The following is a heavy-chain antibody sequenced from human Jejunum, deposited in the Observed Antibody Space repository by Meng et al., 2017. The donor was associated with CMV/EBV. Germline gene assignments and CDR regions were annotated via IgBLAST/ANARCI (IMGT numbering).Heavy chain of an antibody. J-gene: IGHJ4*02. Sequence: FTFDDYAMHCVRQAPGKGLEWVSGISWNGDNIDYADSVRGRFTISRDNAKNSLYLQMNSLKAEDTAFYYCAKTLSPYDFWSGADYWGQGTRVTVSS. CDR3: AKTLSPYDFWSGADY. CDR1: FTFDDYA. V-gene: IGHV3-9*01. D-gene: IGHD3-3*01. CDR2: ISWNGDNI.